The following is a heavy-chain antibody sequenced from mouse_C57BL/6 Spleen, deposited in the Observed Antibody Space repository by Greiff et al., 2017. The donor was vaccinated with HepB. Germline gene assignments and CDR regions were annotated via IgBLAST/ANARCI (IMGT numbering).Heavy chain of an antibody. CDR3: ARGGRLPFAY. Sequence: VQLQQSGPELVKPGASVKISCKASGYAFSSSWMNWVKQRPGKGLEWIGRIYPGDGDTNYNGKFKGKATLTADKSSSTAYMQLSSLTSEDSAVYFGARGGRLPFAYWGQGTLVTVSA. V-gene: IGHV1-82*01. CDR2: IYPGDGDT. D-gene: IGHD3-2*02. CDR1: GYAFSSSW. J-gene: IGHJ3*01.